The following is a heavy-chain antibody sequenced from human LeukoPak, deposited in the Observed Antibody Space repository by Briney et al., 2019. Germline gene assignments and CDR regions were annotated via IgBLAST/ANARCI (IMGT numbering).Heavy chain of an antibody. CDR1: GGTFSSYA. D-gene: IGHD2-15*01. Sequence: SVKVSCKASGGTFSSYAIGWVRQAPGQGLEWMGMIIPIFGTANYAQKFQGRVTITTDESASTAYMELSSLRSEDTAVYYCATNRDCSGGSCYPYYYYYMDVWGRGTTVTVSS. J-gene: IGHJ6*03. V-gene: IGHV1-69*05. CDR2: IIPIFGTA. CDR3: ATNRDCSGGSCYPYYYYYMDV.